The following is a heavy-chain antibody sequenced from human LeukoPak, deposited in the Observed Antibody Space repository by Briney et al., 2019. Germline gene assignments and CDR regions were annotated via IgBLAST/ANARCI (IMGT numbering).Heavy chain of an antibody. D-gene: IGHD1-1*01. Sequence: GGSLRLSCAASGFTFSSYSMNWVRQAPGKGLEWVSSISSSSSYIYYADSVKGRFTISRDNAKNSLYLQMNSLRAEDTAVYYCARSLYTTQDAFDIWGQGTMVTVSS. CDR3: ARSLYTTQDAFDI. V-gene: IGHV3-21*01. CDR1: GFTFSSYS. CDR2: ISSSSSYI. J-gene: IGHJ3*02.